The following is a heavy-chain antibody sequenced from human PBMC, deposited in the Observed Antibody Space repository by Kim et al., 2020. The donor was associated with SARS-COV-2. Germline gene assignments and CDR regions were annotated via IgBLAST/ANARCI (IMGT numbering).Heavy chain of an antibody. J-gene: IGHJ6*02. CDR3: ARGTTVSPIRWWYYYYGMDV. D-gene: IGHD4-17*01. CDR1: GGSFSGYY. V-gene: IGHV4-34*01. CDR2: INHSGST. Sequence: SETLSLTCAVYGGSFSGYYWSWIRQPPGKGLEWIGEINHSGSTNYNPSLKSRVTISVDTSKNQFSLKLSSVTAADTAVYYCARGTTVSPIRWWYYYYGMDVWGQGTTVTVSS.